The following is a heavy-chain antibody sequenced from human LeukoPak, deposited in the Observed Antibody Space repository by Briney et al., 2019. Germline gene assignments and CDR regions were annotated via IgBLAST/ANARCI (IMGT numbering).Heavy chain of an antibody. Sequence: SGTLSLTCAVSGGSISSSNWWSWVRQPPGKGLEWIGEIYHSGSTYYNPSLKSRVTVSLDTSKNQFSLTVTSVTAADTAVYYCARRYCSGGHCYYFDSWGQGTLVSVSS. D-gene: IGHD2-15*01. J-gene: IGHJ4*02. CDR3: ARRYCSGGHCYYFDS. CDR2: IYHSGST. CDR1: GGSISSSNW. V-gene: IGHV4-4*02.